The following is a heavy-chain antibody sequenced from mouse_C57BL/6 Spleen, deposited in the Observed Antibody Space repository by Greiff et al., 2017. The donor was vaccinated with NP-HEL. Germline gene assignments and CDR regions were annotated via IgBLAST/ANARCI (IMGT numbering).Heavy chain of an antibody. D-gene: IGHD4-1*02. CDR1: GYAFSSSW. V-gene: IGHV1-82*01. CDR3: APQLGRNYAMDY. Sequence: QVQLKQSGPELVKPGASVKISCKASGYAFSSSWMNWVKQRPGKGLEWIGRIYPGDGDTNYNGKFKGKATLTADKSSSTAYMQLSSLTSEDSAVYFCAPQLGRNYAMDYWGQGTSVTVSS. J-gene: IGHJ4*01. CDR2: IYPGDGDT.